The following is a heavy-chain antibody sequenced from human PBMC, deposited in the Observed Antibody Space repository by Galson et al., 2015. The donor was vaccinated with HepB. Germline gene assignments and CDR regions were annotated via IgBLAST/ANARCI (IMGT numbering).Heavy chain of an antibody. CDR2: INPSGGST. D-gene: IGHD3-22*01. CDR1: GYTFTSYY. V-gene: IGHV1-46*01. Sequence: SVKVSCKASGYTFTSYYMHWVRQAPGQGLEWMGIINPSGGSTSYAQKFQGRVTMTRDTSTSTVYMELSSLGSEDTAVYYCARGHYYDSSDTPSVDYWGQGTLVTVSS. CDR3: ARGHYYDSSDTPSVDY. J-gene: IGHJ4*02.